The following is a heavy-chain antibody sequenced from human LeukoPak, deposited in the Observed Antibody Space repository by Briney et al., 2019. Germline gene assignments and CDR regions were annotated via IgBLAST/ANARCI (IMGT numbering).Heavy chain of an antibody. D-gene: IGHD3-22*01. CDR3: ATNYYDSSGYYHNFDY. Sequence: SPSETLSLTCAVYGGSFSGYYWSWIRQPPGKGLEWIGEINHSGSTNYNPSLKSRVTISVDTSKSQFSLKLSSVTAADTAVYYCATNYYDSSGYYHNFDYWGQGTLVTVSS. CDR2: INHSGST. V-gene: IGHV4-34*01. J-gene: IGHJ4*02. CDR1: GGSFSGYY.